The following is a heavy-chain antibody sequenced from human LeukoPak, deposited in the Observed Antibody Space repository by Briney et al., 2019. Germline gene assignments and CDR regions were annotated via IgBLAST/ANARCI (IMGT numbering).Heavy chain of an antibody. CDR2: INHSGST. CDR1: GGSFSGYY. V-gene: IGHV4-34*01. CDR3: ARVYDFWSCYYRSYRWFDP. Sequence: PSETLSLTCAVYGGSFSGYYWSWIRQPPGKGLEWIGEINHSGSTNYNPPLKSRLTLSVDTSKNQFSLKLSSVTAAATAVYYCARVYDFWSCYYRSYRWFDPWGQGTLVTVSS. J-gene: IGHJ5*02. D-gene: IGHD3-3*01.